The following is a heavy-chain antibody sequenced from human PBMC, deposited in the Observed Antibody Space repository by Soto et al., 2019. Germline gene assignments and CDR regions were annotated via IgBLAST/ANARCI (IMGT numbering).Heavy chain of an antibody. D-gene: IGHD5-12*01. CDR3: VHRMIVAGHWFFDI. J-gene: IGHJ2*01. V-gene: IGHV2-5*02. Sequence: QIALRESGPTLVKPTQTLTLTCSFSGFSLTTSGVGVGWIRQPPGKALEWLALIHGDDDKNYSPSLRTRLTITKDTSKNQAVLTMTNMDPVDTGTYYCVHRMIVAGHWFFDIWGRGTLVTVSS. CDR1: GFSLTTSGVG. CDR2: IHGDDDK.